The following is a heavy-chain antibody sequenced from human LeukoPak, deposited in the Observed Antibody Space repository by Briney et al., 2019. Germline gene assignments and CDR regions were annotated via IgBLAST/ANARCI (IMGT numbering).Heavy chain of an antibody. V-gene: IGHV1-18*01. CDR3: GGCRGVGELGWFDP. Sequence: ASVKVSCTCSGYTFTSYGFTWVRQAPGQGLEWMGWISVYNGNTNYVHKLQGRVTMTTDRSTSTAYMELRSLRSDDTAVYYCGGCRGVGELGWFDPWGQGTLVTVSS. D-gene: IGHD3-16*01. J-gene: IGHJ5*02. CDR1: GYTFTSYG. CDR2: ISVYNGNT.